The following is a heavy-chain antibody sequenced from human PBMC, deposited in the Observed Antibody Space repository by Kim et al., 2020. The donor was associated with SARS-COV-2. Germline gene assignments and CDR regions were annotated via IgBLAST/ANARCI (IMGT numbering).Heavy chain of an antibody. J-gene: IGHJ5*02. CDR1: GFTFSSYW. Sequence: GGSLRLSCAASGFTFSSYWMSWVRQAPGKGLECVANINQDGSENYFVDSVKGRFTISRDNAKNSLYLQMNSLRAEDTALYYCARNSIIMLRGGWFDPWGQGTLVTVSS. CDR2: INQDGSEN. V-gene: IGHV3-7*01. CDR3: ARNSIIMLRGGWFDP. D-gene: IGHD3-10*01.